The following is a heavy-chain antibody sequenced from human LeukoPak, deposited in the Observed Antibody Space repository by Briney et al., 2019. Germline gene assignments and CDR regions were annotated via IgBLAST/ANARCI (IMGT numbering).Heavy chain of an antibody. CDR1: GGTFSSYA. D-gene: IGHD4-17*01. CDR3: ARAWIYGDYDDKKYYFDY. Sequence: GSSVKVSCKASGGTFSSYAISWVRQALGQGLEWMGRIIPILGIANYAQKFQGRVTITADKSTSTAYMELSSLRSEDTAVYYCARAWIYGDYDDKKYYFDYWGQGTLVTVSS. V-gene: IGHV1-69*04. CDR2: IIPILGIA. J-gene: IGHJ4*02.